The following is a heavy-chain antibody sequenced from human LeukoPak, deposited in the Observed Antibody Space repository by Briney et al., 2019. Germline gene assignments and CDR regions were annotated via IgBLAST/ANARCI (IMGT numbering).Heavy chain of an antibody. CDR2: IYYSGST. CDR3: ASRARYYYDSSGAFDI. V-gene: IGHV4-59*01. D-gene: IGHD3-22*01. J-gene: IGHJ3*02. CDR1: GGSISSYY. Sequence: TSETLSLTCPVSGGSISSYYWSWIRQPPGKGLEWIGYIYYSGSTNYNPSLKSRVTISVDTSKNQYSLKLSSVTAADTAVYYCASRARYYYDSSGAFDIWGQGTMVTVSS.